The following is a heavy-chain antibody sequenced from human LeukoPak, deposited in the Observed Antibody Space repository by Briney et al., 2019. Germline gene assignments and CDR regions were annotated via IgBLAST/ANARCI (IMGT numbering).Heavy chain of an antibody. D-gene: IGHD6-6*01. V-gene: IGHV3-74*01. CDR1: GFTFSNFW. CDR3: ATFLAVIAARDSLYFQH. Sequence: PGGSLRLSCAASGFTFSNFWMHWVRQAPGKGLVWVALIYGDGSFTRYADSVKGRFTISRDNAKNTVYLQMNSLRAEDTAVYYCATFLAVIAARDSLYFQHWGQGTLVSVSS. J-gene: IGHJ1*01. CDR2: IYGDGSFT.